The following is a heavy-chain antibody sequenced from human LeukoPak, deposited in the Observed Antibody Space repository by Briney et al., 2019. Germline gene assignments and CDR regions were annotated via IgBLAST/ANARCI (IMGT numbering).Heavy chain of an antibody. CDR1: GYTFTGYY. CDR2: INPNSGGT. CDR3: ARVGDSSGSLFDY. D-gene: IGHD6-19*01. J-gene: IGHJ4*02. Sequence: ASVKVSCKASGYTFTGYYMHWVRQAPGQGLEWMGRINPNSGGTNYAQKFQGRVTMTRDTSISTAYMELSRLRSDDTAVYYCARVGDSSGSLFDYWGQGTLVTVSS. V-gene: IGHV1-2*06.